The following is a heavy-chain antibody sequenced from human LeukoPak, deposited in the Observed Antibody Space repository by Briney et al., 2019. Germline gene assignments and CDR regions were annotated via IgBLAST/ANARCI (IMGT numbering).Heavy chain of an antibody. CDR3: AGGSGDYSPDF. V-gene: IGHV3-33*01. Sequence: GGSLRLSCAASGFTFSSCAMHWVRQAPGKGLEWVALIWYDGGNKYYADSVKGRFTISRDNAKNTLYLQMNSLRAEDTAVYYCAGGSGDYSPDFWGQGTLVTVSS. J-gene: IGHJ4*02. CDR2: IWYDGGNK. CDR1: GFTFSSCA. D-gene: IGHD4-17*01.